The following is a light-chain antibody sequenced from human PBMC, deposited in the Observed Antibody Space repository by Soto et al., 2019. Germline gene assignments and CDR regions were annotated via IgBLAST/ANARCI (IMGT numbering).Light chain of an antibody. CDR3: QQYNSYLLT. J-gene: IGKJ4*01. CDR2: DAS. Sequence: DIQMTQSASTLSASVGDRVTITCRASQSISSWLAWYQQKPGKAPKLLIYDASSLESGVPSRFSGSGSGTEFTLTISSLQPDDFATYYCQQYNSYLLTFGGGTKVDIK. CDR1: QSISSW. V-gene: IGKV1-5*01.